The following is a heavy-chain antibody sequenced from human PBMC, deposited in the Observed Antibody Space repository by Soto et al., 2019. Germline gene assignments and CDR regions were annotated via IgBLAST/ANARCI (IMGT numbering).Heavy chain of an antibody. CDR2: MNPKSGNT. V-gene: IGHV1-8*01. J-gene: IGHJ3*02. CDR1: GYTFTSYD. D-gene: IGHD2-15*01. Sequence: GASVKVSCKASGYTFTSYDINWVRQATGQGLEWMGWMNPKSGNTGYAQKFQGRVTMTRNTSISTAYMELSSLRSEDTAVYYCARVAGVGGSGNDAFQIWGQGTLVTVSS. CDR3: ARVAGVGGSGNDAFQI.